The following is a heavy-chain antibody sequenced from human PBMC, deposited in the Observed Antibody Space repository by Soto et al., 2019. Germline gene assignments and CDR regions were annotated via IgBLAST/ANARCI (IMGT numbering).Heavy chain of an antibody. CDR1: GGSVSSGSYY. V-gene: IGHV4-61*01. J-gene: IGHJ4*02. Sequence: PSETLSLTCTVSGGSVSSGSYYWSWIRQPPGKGLEWIGYIYYSGSTNYNPSLKSRVTISVDTSKNQFSLKLSSVTAADTAVYYCARVPPIVGATRYFDYWGQGTLVTVSS. D-gene: IGHD1-26*01. CDR2: IYYSGST. CDR3: ARVPPIVGATRYFDY.